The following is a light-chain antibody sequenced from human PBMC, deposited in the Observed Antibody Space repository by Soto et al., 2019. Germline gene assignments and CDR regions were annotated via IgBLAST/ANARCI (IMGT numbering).Light chain of an antibody. CDR1: QSISSW. J-gene: IGKJ1*01. CDR3: QHYNTYPWT. V-gene: IGKV1-5*03. Sequence: DIQMTQSPSILSASVGDRVTITCRASQSISSWLAWYQQKPGKAPNLLIYKASHLENGVPSRFSGIGSGTAFTLTISSLQPGDFATYYCQHYNTYPWTFGQGTKV. CDR2: KAS.